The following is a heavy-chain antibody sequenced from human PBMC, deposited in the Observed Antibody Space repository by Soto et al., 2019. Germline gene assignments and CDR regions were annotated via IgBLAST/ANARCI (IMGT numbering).Heavy chain of an antibody. J-gene: IGHJ6*02. CDR1: GYTFTSYY. CDR3: AMVDNYATPTPQDV. Sequence: ASVKVSCKASGYTFTSYYMHWVRQAPGQGLEWMGIINPSGGSTSYAQKFQGRVTMTSDRSVSTAYMELSSLTSDDTAVYYCAMVDNYATPTPQDVWGQGTTVTVSS. CDR2: INPSGGST. V-gene: IGHV1-46*01. D-gene: IGHD5-12*01.